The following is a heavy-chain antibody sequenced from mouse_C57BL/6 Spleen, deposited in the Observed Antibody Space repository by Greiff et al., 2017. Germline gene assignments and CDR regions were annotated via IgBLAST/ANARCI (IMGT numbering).Heavy chain of an antibody. CDR2: INPGSGGT. J-gene: IGHJ3*01. CDR3: ARSPYYGSTERFAY. CDR1: GYAFTNYL. D-gene: IGHD1-1*01. V-gene: IGHV1-54*01. Sequence: QVQLQQSGAELVRPGTSVKVSCKASGYAFTNYLIEWVKQRPGQGLEWIGVINPGSGGTNYNEKFKGKATLTADKSSSTAYMQLSSLTSEDSAVYVCARSPYYGSTERFAYWGQGTLVTVSA.